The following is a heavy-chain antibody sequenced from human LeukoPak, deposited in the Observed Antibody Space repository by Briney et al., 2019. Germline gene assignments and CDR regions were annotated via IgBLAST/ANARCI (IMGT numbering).Heavy chain of an antibody. V-gene: IGHV4-30-2*01. CDR3: ARGGYYYDSSDWFDP. D-gene: IGHD3-22*01. J-gene: IGHJ5*02. Sequence: SETLSLTCAVSGGFISSGGYSWSWIRQPPGKGLEWIGYIYHSGSTYYNPSLKSRVTISVDRSKNQFSLKLSSVTAADTAVYYCARGGYYYDSSDWFDPWGQGTLVTVSS. CDR1: GGFISSGGYS. CDR2: IYHSGST.